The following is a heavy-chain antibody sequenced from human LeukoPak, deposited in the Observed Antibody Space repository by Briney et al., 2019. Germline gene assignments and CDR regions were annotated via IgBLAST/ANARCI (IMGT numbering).Heavy chain of an antibody. CDR1: GVSISSSNSY. CDR3: ARDRWESWI. J-gene: IGHJ4*02. Sequence: ETLSLTCTVSGVSISSSNSYWGWIRQAPGKGLEWVANIKEDGSEKHYVDSVKGRFTISRDNAKNSVYLQTNSLRAEDTAVYYCARDRWESWIWGQGSLVTVSS. D-gene: IGHD1-26*01. V-gene: IGHV3-7*01. CDR2: IKEDGSEK.